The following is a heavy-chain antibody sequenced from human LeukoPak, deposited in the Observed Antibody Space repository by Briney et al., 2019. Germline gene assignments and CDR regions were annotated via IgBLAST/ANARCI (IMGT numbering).Heavy chain of an antibody. CDR3: AKLGQLWLRTYYFDY. CDR2: IRYDGSNK. Sequence: GGSLRLSCAAAGFTFTNAWMSWVRQAPGKGLEWVAFIRYDGSNKYYADSVKGRFTISRDNSKNTLYLRMNSLRAEDTAVYYCAKLGQLWLRTYYFDYWGQGTLVTVSS. J-gene: IGHJ4*02. V-gene: IGHV3-30*02. CDR1: GFTFTNAW. D-gene: IGHD5-18*01.